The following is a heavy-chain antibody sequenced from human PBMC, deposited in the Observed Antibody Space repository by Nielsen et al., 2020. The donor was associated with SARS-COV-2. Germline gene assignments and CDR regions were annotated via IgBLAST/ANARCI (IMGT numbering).Heavy chain of an antibody. CDR2: IYHSGST. Sequence: SETLSLTCTVSGGSISSSTYSWSWIRQPPGKGLEWIGYIYHSGSTYYNPSLKSRVTISVDRSKNQFSLKLSSVTAADTAVYYCASRDIYSSSLGANDYWGQGTLVTVSS. CDR1: GGSISSSTYS. J-gene: IGHJ4*02. D-gene: IGHD6-6*01. V-gene: IGHV4-30-2*01. CDR3: ASRDIYSSSLGANDY.